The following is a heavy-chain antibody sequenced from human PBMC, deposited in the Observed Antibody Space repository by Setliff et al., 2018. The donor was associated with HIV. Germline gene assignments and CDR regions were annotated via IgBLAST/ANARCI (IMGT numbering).Heavy chain of an antibody. CDR3: ARMVGAARPGDDAFDI. CDR1: GFTVRSNY. V-gene: IGHV3-53*01. CDR2: IYSGGTT. D-gene: IGHD6-6*01. Sequence: GESLKISCVASGFTVRSNYMSWVRQAPGKGLEWVSVIYSGGTTFYADSVKGRFTISRDNSKNMLYLQMNSLRAEDTAVYYCARMVGAARPGDDAFDIWGQGTMVTVSS. J-gene: IGHJ3*02.